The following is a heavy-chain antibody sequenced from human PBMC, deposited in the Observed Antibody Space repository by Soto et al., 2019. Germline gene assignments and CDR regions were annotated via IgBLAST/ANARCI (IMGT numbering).Heavy chain of an antibody. Sequence: EEQLVESGGDLAQPGGSLRLSCAASGFTVSNNYISWVRQAPGKGLEWVSLIYSGGSTYYADSVKGRFTISRDSSKNTLYLQRNSLRAADTAMYYCAAYSHKGYWGQGTLVTVSS. J-gene: IGHJ4*02. V-gene: IGHV3-66*01. CDR3: AAYSHKGY. CDR2: IYSGGST. D-gene: IGHD3-16*01. CDR1: GFTVSNNY.